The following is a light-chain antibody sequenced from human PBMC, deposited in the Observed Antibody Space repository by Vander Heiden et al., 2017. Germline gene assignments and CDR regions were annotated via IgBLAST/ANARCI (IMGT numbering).Light chain of an antibody. V-gene: IGKV1-5*03. J-gene: IGKJ2*01. CDR2: TAS. CDR1: QTMNSW. CDR3: QQYYSFPNT. Sequence: DSQLTQSPSPLSASLGAPAALTCRASQTMNSWLAWYQQRPEKAPKLLIYTASSRQDGVSSRFSGSGYGTEFTLAISSLQPDDFATYYCQQYYSFPNTFGQGTKLEI.